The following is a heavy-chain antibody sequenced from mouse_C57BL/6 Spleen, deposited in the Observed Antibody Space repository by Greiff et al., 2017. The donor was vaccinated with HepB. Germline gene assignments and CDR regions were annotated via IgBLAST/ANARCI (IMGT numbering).Heavy chain of an antibody. D-gene: IGHD1-1*01. V-gene: IGHV1-76*01. J-gene: IGHJ3*01. CDR3: ARESSSYGWFAY. CDR1: GYTFTDYY. Sequence: QVQLKQSGAELVRPGASVKLSCKASGYTFTDYYINWVKQRPGQGLEWIARIYPGSGNTYYNEKFKGKATLTAEKSSSPAYMQLSSLTSEDSAVYFGARESSSYGWFAYWGQGTLVTVSA. CDR2: IYPGSGNT.